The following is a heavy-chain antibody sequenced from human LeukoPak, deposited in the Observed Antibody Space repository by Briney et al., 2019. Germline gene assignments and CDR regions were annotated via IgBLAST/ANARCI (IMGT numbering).Heavy chain of an antibody. D-gene: IGHD3-22*01. CDR1: GGSISSSY. V-gene: IGHV4-59*01. CDR2: MHYSGST. Sequence: PSETLSPTCIVSGGSISSSYWSWIRQPPGKGLEWIGYMHYSGSTNYNPSFKSRVTISVDTSKNQFSLKLSSVTAADTAVYYCARGGGYYESSGFFVYWGQGTLVTVSS. CDR3: ARGGGYYESSGFFVY. J-gene: IGHJ4*02.